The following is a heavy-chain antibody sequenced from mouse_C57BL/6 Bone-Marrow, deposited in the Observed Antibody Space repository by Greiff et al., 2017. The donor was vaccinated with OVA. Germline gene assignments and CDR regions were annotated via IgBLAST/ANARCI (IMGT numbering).Heavy chain of an antibody. D-gene: IGHD1-1*01. J-gene: IGHJ3*01. Sequence: EVKLVESGGGLVKPGGSLKLSCAASGFTFSSYAMSWVRQTPEKRLEWVATISDGGSYTYYPDNVKGRFTISRDNAKNNLYLQMSHLKSEDTAMYDCASPEGYYYGSSYDRFAYWGQGTLVTVSA. V-gene: IGHV5-4*03. CDR1: GFTFSSYA. CDR2: ISDGGSYT. CDR3: ASPEGYYYGSSYDRFAY.